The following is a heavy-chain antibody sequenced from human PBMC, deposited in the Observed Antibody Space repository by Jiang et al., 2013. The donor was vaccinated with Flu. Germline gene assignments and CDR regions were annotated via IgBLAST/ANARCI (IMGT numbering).Heavy chain of an antibody. CDR3: AKDNGAYARWVAH. Sequence: SGAEVKKPGASVKVSCKAAGYSFTSFNINWVRQATGQGLEWMGWMNPNSGKTVYAEKFQGRVSMTRDTSANTAYLEVNSLRSDDTAVYYCAKDNGAYARWVAHWGQGTLVTVSS. V-gene: IGHV1-8*01. CDR1: GYSFTSFN. CDR2: MNPNSGKT. J-gene: IGHJ4*02. D-gene: IGHD4-17*01.